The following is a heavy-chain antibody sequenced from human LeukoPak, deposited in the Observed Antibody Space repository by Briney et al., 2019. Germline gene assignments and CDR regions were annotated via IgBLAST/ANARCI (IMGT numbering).Heavy chain of an antibody. CDR3: ASSNSGSYSLDY. CDR1: GYTFTTYY. J-gene: IGHJ4*02. D-gene: IGHD1-26*01. CDR2: INPGGGST. V-gene: IGHV1-46*01. Sequence: ASVKVSCKASGYTFTTYYMHWVRQAPGQGLEWMGIINPGGGSTSYAQKFQGRVTMTRDTSTSTVYMELSSLRSEDTAVYYCASSNSGSYSLDYWGQGTLVTVSS.